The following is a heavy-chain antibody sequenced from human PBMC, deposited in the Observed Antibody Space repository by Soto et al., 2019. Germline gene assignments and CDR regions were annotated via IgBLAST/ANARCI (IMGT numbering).Heavy chain of an antibody. D-gene: IGHD3-9*01. CDR3: ARDSRYYDILTVQADPDAFDI. J-gene: IGHJ3*02. V-gene: IGHV3-33*01. CDR2: IWYDGSNK. Sequence: GGSLRLSCAASGFTFSSYGMHWVRQAPGKGLEWVAVIWYDGSNKYYADSVKGRFTISRDNSKNTLYLQMNSLRAKDTAVYYCARDSRYYDILTVQADPDAFDIWGQGTMVTVSS. CDR1: GFTFSSYG.